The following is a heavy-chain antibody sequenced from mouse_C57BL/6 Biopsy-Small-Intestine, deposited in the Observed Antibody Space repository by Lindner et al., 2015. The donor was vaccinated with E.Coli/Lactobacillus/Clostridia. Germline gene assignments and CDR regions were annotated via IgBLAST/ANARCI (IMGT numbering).Heavy chain of an antibody. CDR2: IDPENGDT. D-gene: IGHD1-1*01. Sequence: GAELVKPGASVKLSCTASGFNIKDFYMHWVKQRPEQGLEWIGRIDPENGDTEYASKFQGKATITADTSSNTAYLQLSSLTSEDTAVYYCTTIYYGSSYGGYFDVWGTGTTVTVSS. J-gene: IGHJ1*03. CDR3: TTIYYGSSYGGYFDV. V-gene: IGHV14-1*01. CDR1: GFNIKDFY.